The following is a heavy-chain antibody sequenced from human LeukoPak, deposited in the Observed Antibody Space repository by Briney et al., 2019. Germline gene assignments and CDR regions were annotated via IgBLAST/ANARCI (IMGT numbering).Heavy chain of an antibody. CDR1: GYTFTSYG. CDR2: ISAYNGNT. CDR3: ARAEVVVPAAIPDY. J-gene: IGHJ4*02. D-gene: IGHD2-2*01. Sequence: ASVKVSCKASGYTFTSYGISWVRQAPGQGLEWMGWISAYNGNTNYAQRLQGRVTMTTDTSTSTAYMELRSLRSDDTAVYYCARAEVVVPAAIPDYWGQGTLVTVSS. V-gene: IGHV1-18*01.